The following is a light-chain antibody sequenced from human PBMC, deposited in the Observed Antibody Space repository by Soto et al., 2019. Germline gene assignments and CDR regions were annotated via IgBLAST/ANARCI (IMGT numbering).Light chain of an antibody. V-gene: IGKV1-5*03. CDR3: LQHYIYSVT. CDR1: QTVSSW. CDR2: HAS. J-gene: IGKJ1*01. Sequence: DIVMTQSPSTLSVSPGERVTLSCRASQTVSSWLAWYQQKPGKAPQRLIYHASTLRSGVPSRFSGRGSGTEFTLTIISLQPDDVATYYCLQHYIYSVTFGQGTKVDIK.